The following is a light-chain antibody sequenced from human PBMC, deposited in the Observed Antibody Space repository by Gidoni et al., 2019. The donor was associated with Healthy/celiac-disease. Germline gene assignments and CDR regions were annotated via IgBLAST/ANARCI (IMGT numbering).Light chain of an antibody. CDR1: SSDVGGYNY. V-gene: IGLV2-14*01. CDR3: SSYTSSSTREV. Sequence: QSALTQPASVSGSPGRSITISCTGTSSDVGGYNYVSWYQQHPGKAPKLMIYEVSNRPSGVPDRFSGSKSGNTASLTISGLQAEDEADYYCSSYTSSSTREVFGGGTKLTVL. CDR2: EVS. J-gene: IGLJ2*01.